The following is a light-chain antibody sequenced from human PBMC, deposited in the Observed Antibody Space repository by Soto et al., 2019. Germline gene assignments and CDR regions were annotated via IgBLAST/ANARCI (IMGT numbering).Light chain of an antibody. CDR3: QQRNDWVT. CDR2: DAS. V-gene: IGKV3-11*01. Sequence: EIVLTQSPATLALSPGERATLSCRASQSIRNYLAWYQQKPGQAPRLLIYDASNRATGIPPRCSGSGSGTDFILTTSSLEPEDSGVYYCQQRNDWVTFGGGTKVEIK. CDR1: QSIRNY. J-gene: IGKJ4*01.